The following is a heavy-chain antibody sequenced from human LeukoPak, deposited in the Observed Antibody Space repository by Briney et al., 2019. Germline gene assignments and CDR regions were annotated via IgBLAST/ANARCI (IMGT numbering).Heavy chain of an antibody. CDR1: GYTFTSYY. CDR3: ARGGIVVVPAAISPDFDY. Sequence: ASVKVSCKASGYTFTSYYMHLVRQAPGQGLEWMGITNPSGGSTSYAQKFQGRVTMTRDMSTSTVYMELSSLRSEDTAVYYCARGGIVVVPAAISPDFDYWGQGTLVTVSS. CDR2: TNPSGGST. V-gene: IGHV1-46*01. D-gene: IGHD2-2*01. J-gene: IGHJ4*02.